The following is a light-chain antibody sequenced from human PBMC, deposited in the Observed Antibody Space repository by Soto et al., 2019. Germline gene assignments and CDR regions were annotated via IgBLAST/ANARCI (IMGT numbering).Light chain of an antibody. CDR2: EVN. V-gene: IGLV2-14*01. CDR1: SSDVGGYTY. Sequence: QSVLTQPASVSGSPRQSITISCTGASSDVGGYTYVSWYQQHPGKAPKLMIYEVNNRPSGVSNRFSGSKSGNTASLTVSGLQAEDEGDYYCSSYTATRTYVFGTGTKLTVL. J-gene: IGLJ1*01. CDR3: SSYTATRTYV.